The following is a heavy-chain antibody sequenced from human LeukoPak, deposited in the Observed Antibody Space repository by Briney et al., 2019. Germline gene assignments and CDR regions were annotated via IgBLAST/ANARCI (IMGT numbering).Heavy chain of an antibody. CDR2: SSGGGGST. Sequence: PGGSLRLSCAASGFTFSSYAMSWVRQAPGKGLEWVSASSGGGGSTYYADSVKGRFTISRDNSKNTLYLQMNSLRAEDTAVYYCAKVLCPRYCSSTSCPEGYYFDYWGQGTLVTVSS. V-gene: IGHV3-23*01. J-gene: IGHJ4*02. CDR3: AKVLCPRYCSSTSCPEGYYFDY. CDR1: GFTFSSYA. D-gene: IGHD2-2*01.